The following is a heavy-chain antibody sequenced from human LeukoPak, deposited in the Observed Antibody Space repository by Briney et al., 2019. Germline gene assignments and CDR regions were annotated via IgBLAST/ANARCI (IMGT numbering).Heavy chain of an antibody. J-gene: IGHJ5*02. CDR1: GGSFSGYY. CDR3: ARDNTVTTSLGWSDP. CDR2: INHSGST. V-gene: IGHV4-34*01. Sequence: PSETLSLTCAVYGGSFSGYYWSWIRQPPGKGLEWIGEINHSGSTNYNPSLKSRVTISVDTSKNQFSLKLSSVTAADTAVYYCARDNTVTTSLGWSDPWGQGTLVTVSS. D-gene: IGHD4-11*01.